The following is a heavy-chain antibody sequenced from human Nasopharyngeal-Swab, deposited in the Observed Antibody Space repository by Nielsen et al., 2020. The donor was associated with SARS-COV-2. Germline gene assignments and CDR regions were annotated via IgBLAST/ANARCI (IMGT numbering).Heavy chain of an antibody. D-gene: IGHD3-10*01. V-gene: IGHV4-4*02. CDR1: GASLSSVQW. J-gene: IGHJ6*03. CDR2: IYRSGSG. CDR3: VRDLQGMNYMDV. Sequence: SETLSLTCSVSGASLSSVQWWSWVRQSPGKGLEWIGEIYRSGSGNYNPSLKSRVTLSVDKSKNQVSLKLNSVTAADTAVYYCVRDLQGMNYMDVWGKGTTVAVSS.